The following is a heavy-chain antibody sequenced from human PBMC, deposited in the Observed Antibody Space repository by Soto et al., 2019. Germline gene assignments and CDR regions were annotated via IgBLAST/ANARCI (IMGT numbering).Heavy chain of an antibody. J-gene: IGHJ6*02. CDR2: MSYDGSHE. Sequence: PGGSLRLSGVASGFTFSSYGMHWVRQAPGKGLEWVAVMSYDGSHEYYADSVKGRFTISRDNSKTILYLQMNNLRLEDTAVYYCAKGSVLRVVEAPLAILGGVDVWGQGAMVTVSS. V-gene: IGHV3-33*06. CDR3: AKGSVLRVVEAPLAILGGVDV. D-gene: IGHD2-8*01. CDR1: GFTFSSYG.